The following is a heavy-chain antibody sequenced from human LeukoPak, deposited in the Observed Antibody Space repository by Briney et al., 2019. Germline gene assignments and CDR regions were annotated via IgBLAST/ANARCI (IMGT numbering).Heavy chain of an antibody. D-gene: IGHD5-24*01. CDR1: GYSFISYW. CDR2: IYPGDCDT. CDR3: ARLGGGYNFDY. V-gene: IGHV5-51*01. Sequence: GGCLQISLQGSGYSFISYWIGWVRPRPGKGVEWMGIIYPGDCDTRYSTSFQGQVTISADKSISTAYLQWSSLKASDTAMYYCARLGGGYNFDYWGQGTLVTVSS. J-gene: IGHJ4*02.